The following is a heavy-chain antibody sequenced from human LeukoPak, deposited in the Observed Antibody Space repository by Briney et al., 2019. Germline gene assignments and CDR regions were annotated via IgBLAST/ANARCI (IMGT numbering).Heavy chain of an antibody. CDR2: INGGGNTT. D-gene: IGHD6-19*01. J-gene: IGHJ6*03. CDR3: TKELHVAVAVADYYYFYMDV. CDR1: GFAFSSFA. V-gene: IGHV3-23*01. Sequence: PGGSLRLSCAASGFAFSSFAMGWVRQSPGKGLEWLSTINGGGNTTFYVDSVKGRFTISRDNSKNTLYLHMDSLRPDDTAIYYCTKELHVAVAVADYYYFYMDVWGRGTAVTVSS.